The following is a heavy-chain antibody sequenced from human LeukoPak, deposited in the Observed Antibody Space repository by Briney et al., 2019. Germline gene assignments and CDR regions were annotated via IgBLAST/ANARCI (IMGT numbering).Heavy chain of an antibody. J-gene: IGHJ4*02. D-gene: IGHD3-3*01. CDR2: INPNSGGA. CDR3: ARALTIFGVVNVVGY. CDR1: GYTFTGYY. Sequence: GASVKVSCKASGYTFTGYYMHWVRQAPGRGLEWMGWINPNSGGANYAQKFQGRVTMTRDTSISTAHMELSRQRSDDTAVYYCARALTIFGVVNVVGYWGQGTLVTVSS. V-gene: IGHV1-2*02.